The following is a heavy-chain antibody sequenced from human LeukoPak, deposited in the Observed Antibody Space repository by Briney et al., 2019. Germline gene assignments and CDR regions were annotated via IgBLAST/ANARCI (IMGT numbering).Heavy chain of an antibody. Sequence: GRSLRLACAASGFTFADYAMHWVRQAPGKGLEWVSGMSWNSGSIVYADSVKGRFTISRDNAKNSLYLQMNSLRAEDTALYYCAKSTGTTHFDYWGRGTLVTVSS. J-gene: IGHJ4*02. V-gene: IGHV3-9*01. D-gene: IGHD4-17*01. CDR3: AKSTGTTHFDY. CDR2: MSWNSGSI. CDR1: GFTFADYA.